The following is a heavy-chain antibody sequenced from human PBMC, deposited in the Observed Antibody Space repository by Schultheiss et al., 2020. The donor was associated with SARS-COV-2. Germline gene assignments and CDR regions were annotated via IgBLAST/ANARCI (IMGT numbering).Heavy chain of an antibody. CDR1: GFTFSSYA. D-gene: IGHD3-10*01. Sequence: GGSLRLSCAASGFTFSSYAMHWVRQAPGKGLEWVSGISWNSGSIGYADSVKGRFTISRDNAKNSLYLQMNSLRAEDTAVYYCARDGSGSYYRFWDYYYGMDVWGQGTTVTVSS. CDR3: ARDGSGSYYRFWDYYYGMDV. V-gene: IGHV3-9*01. J-gene: IGHJ6*02. CDR2: ISWNSGSI.